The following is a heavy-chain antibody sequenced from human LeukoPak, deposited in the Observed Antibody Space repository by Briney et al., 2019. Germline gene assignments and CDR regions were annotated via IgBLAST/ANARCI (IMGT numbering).Heavy chain of an antibody. Sequence: GGSLRLSCAAPGFTFSSYWIHWVRQAPGKGLVWVSRISGDGRSTNYADSVKGRFTISRDNAKNTVYLQMNSLRAEDSAVYSCARGLYDSSFYTLGPWGQGTLVTVSS. V-gene: IGHV3-74*01. D-gene: IGHD3-22*01. CDR1: GFTFSSYW. CDR2: ISGDGRST. J-gene: IGHJ5*02. CDR3: ARGLYDSSFYTLGP.